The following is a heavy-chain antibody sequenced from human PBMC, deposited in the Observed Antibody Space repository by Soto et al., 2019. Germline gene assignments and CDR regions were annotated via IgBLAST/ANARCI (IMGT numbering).Heavy chain of an antibody. CDR1: GFTFSSYW. D-gene: IGHD3-3*01. Sequence: GGSLRLTCAASGFTFSSYWMSWVRQAPGKGLEWVANIKQDGSEKYYVDSVKGRFTISRDNAKNSLYLQMNSLRAEDTAVYYCARDLGDYYTDNWFDPWGQGTLVTVSS. J-gene: IGHJ5*02. CDR3: ARDLGDYYTDNWFDP. V-gene: IGHV3-7*01. CDR2: IKQDGSEK.